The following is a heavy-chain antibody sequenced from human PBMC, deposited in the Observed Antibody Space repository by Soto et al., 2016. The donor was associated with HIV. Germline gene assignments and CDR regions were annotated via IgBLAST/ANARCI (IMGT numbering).Heavy chain of an antibody. Sequence: QVQLVQSGAEVKKPGASVKVSCKTSGYTFTAYYMQWVRQAPGQGLEWMGWINPNSGGTKYAQKLQGRVTMTTDTSTSTAYMELRSLRSDDTAVYYCARERYSSRWFDAFDIWGQGTMVTVSS. D-gene: IGHD6-13*01. CDR1: GYTFTAYY. CDR2: INPNSGGT. J-gene: IGHJ3*02. V-gene: IGHV1-2*02. CDR3: ARERYSSRWFDAFDI.